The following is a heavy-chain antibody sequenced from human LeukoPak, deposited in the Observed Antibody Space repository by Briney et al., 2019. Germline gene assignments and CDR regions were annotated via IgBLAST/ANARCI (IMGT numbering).Heavy chain of an antibody. D-gene: IGHD2-21*01. CDR3: ARPLLGVVGTFDT. Sequence: SETLSLTCTVSGGSLSSTTYYWGWIRQPPGKGLEWNGTINYSGSTYYNPSLKSRVTISVDTSKNQFSLRVRSMTATDTAVYYCARPLLGVVGTFDTWGQGALVTVSS. CDR2: INYSGST. V-gene: IGHV4-39*01. J-gene: IGHJ5*02. CDR1: GGSLSSTTYY.